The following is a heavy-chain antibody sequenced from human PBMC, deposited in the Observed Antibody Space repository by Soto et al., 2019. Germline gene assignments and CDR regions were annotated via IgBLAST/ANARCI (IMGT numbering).Heavy chain of an antibody. Sequence: QVQLVESGGGVVQPGRSLRLSCAASGLTFNLFTFHWVRQAPGRGLEWVAVVSHVGDNKFYADSVKGRFTISRDNSKNTLYLQMNSLRVDDTALYYCARGNMDVWGQGTTVTVSS. CDR1: GLTFNLFT. CDR2: VSHVGDNK. V-gene: IGHV3-30-3*01. CDR3: ARGNMDV. J-gene: IGHJ6*02.